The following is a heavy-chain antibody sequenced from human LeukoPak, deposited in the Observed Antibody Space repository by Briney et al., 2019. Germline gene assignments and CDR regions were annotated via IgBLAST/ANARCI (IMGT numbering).Heavy chain of an antibody. V-gene: IGHV4-61*05. CDR3: ARGDSRSYYGGVPDYFDY. Sequence: SETLSLTCTVSGGSISSSNYYWGWIRQPPGKGLEWIGYIYYSGSTNYNPSLKSRVTISVDTSKNQFSLKLSSVTAADTAVYYCARGDSRSYYGGVPDYFDYWGQGTLVTVSS. D-gene: IGHD1-26*01. CDR1: GGSISSSNYY. J-gene: IGHJ4*02. CDR2: IYYSGST.